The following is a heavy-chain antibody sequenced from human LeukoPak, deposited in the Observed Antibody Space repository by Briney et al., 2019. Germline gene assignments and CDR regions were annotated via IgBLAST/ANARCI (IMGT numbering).Heavy chain of an antibody. J-gene: IGHJ4*02. CDR1: GFTFDDYG. CDR2: INWNGGST. V-gene: IGHV3-20*04. CDR3: ARIGLEVVMYYFDY. Sequence: GGSLRLYCAASGFTFDDYGMSWVRQAPGKGLEWVSGINWNGGSTGYADSVKGRFTISRDNAKNSLYLQMNSLRAEDTALYYCARIGLEVVMYYFDYWGQGTLVTVSS. D-gene: IGHD1-1*01.